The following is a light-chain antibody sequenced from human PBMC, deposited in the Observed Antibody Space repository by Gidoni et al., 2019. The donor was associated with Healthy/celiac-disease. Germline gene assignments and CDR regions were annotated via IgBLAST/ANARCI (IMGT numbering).Light chain of an antibody. CDR3: QQYNNWTPYT. J-gene: IGKJ2*01. CDR1: QIVSSS. Sequence: EIFMTPFPATLSVSPGELATLSCRASQIVSSSLARYQQKPGQAPRHLIYGASTRATGIPARFSGSRSGREYTLTISSLQYEDFAVYYCQQYNNWTPYTFGQGTKLEIK. V-gene: IGKV3-15*01. CDR2: GAS.